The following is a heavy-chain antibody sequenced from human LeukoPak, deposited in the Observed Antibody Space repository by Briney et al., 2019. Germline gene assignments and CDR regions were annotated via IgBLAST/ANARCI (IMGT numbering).Heavy chain of an antibody. CDR2: ISSSGSTI. D-gene: IGHD3-10*01. CDR3: ARKERTNMVRGLNYYYGMDV. CDR1: GFTFSDYY. Sequence: PGGSLRLSCAASGFTFSDYYMSWIRQAPGKGLEWVSYISSSGSTIYYADSVKGRFTISRDNAKNSLYLQMNSLRAEDTAVYYCARKERTNMVRGLNYYYGMDVWGQGTTVTVSS. V-gene: IGHV3-11*01. J-gene: IGHJ6*02.